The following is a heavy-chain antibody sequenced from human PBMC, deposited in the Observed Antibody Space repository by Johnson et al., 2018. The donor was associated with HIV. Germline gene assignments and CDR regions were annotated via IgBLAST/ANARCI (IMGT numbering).Heavy chain of an antibody. Sequence: VQLVESGGGLVQPGGSLRLSCAASGFTFSSYDMHWVRQATGKGLEWVSAIGTAGDTYYPGSVKGRFTISRENAKNSLYLQMNSLRAGDTAVYYCARDAPDSGSYHAFDIWGQGTMVTVSS. CDR3: ARDAPDSGSYHAFDI. J-gene: IGHJ3*02. V-gene: IGHV3-13*01. D-gene: IGHD1-26*01. CDR2: IGTAGDT. CDR1: GFTFSSYD.